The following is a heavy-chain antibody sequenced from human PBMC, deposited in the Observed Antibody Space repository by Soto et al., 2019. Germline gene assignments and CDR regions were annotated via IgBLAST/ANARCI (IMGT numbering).Heavy chain of an antibody. J-gene: IGHJ6*02. V-gene: IGHV5-51*01. CDR2: IYPGDSDT. D-gene: IGHD3-9*01. Sequence: GESLKISCKGSGYSFTSYWIGWVRQMPGKGLEWMGIIYPGDSDTRYSPSFQGQVTISADKSISTAYLQWSSLKASDTAMYYCARRERYYDILTGYQYYYGMDVWGQGTTVTVS. CDR1: GYSFTSYW. CDR3: ARRERYYDILTGYQYYYGMDV.